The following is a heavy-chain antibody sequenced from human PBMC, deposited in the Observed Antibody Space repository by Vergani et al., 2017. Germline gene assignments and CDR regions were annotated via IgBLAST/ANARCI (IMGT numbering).Heavy chain of an antibody. Sequence: QLQLQESGPGLVKPSETLSLTCTVSGGSISSSSYYWGWIRQPPGKGLEWIGSIDYSGSTYYNPSLKSRVTISVDTSKNQFSLKLSSVTAADTAVYYCARKAYGSGRGWFDLWGQGTLVTVSS. D-gene: IGHD3-10*01. CDR3: ARKAYGSGRGWFDL. CDR2: IDYSGST. CDR1: GGSISSSSYY. J-gene: IGHJ5*02. V-gene: IGHV4-39*01.